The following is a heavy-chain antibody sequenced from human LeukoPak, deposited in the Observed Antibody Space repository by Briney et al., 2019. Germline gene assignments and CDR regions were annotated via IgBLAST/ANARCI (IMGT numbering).Heavy chain of an antibody. CDR2: VYYSGNT. D-gene: IGHD3-10*01. CDR1: VGYISSYY. J-gene: IGHJ4*02. CDR3: AREQISMIRVFEN. Sequence: SETLSLTCTVSVGYISSYYWSWIPQTPAEGLELIGYVYYSGNTNYNPSLKSRVTISIDTSKKQFSVKLTSVTAADTAVYYCAREQISMIRVFENWGEGTLVTVSS. V-gene: IGHV4-59*01.